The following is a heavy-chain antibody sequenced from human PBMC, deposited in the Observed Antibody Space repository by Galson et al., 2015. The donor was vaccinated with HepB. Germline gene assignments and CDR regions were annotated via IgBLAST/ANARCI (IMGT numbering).Heavy chain of an antibody. J-gene: IGHJ4*02. D-gene: IGHD3-22*01. CDR2: ISSSSSYI. V-gene: IGHV3-21*01. CDR3: ARELNYDSSGYTPGRLDY. Sequence: CAASGFTFSSYSMNWVRQAPGKGLEWVSSISSSSSYIYYADSVKGRFTISRDNAKNSLYLQVNSLRAEDTAVYYCARELNYDSSGYTPGRLDYWGQGTLVTVSS. CDR1: GFTFSSYS.